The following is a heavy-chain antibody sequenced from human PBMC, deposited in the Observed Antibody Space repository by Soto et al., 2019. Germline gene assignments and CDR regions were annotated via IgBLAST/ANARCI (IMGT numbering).Heavy chain of an antibody. CDR1: GYTFTSYA. V-gene: IGHV1-3*01. D-gene: IGHD2-2*01. CDR3: ACLRIVVLPVYYFHS. J-gene: IGHJ4*02. Sequence: ASVKVSCKASGYTFTSYAMHWVRQAPGQRLEWMGWINAGNGNTKYSQKFQGRVTITRDTSASTAYMELSSLRSEDTAVYYCACLRIVVLPVYYFHSWRQGPLVPVSP. CDR2: INAGNGNT.